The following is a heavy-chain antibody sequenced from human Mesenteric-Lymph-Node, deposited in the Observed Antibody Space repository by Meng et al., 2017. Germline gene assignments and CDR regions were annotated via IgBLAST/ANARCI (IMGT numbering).Heavy chain of an antibody. V-gene: IGHV4-4*03. Sequence: QLERRGLGLVTPPGSLSSTCVVAGGSISSSYWWTWVRQSPGKGLEWIGEMYHSGTTNYNPSLKSRVTISMGKSNNQLSLKLNSVTAADTAVYYCATQESRDGHNPYWGQGTLVTVSS. D-gene: IGHD5-24*01. J-gene: IGHJ4*02. CDR3: ATQESRDGHNPY. CDR1: GGSISSSYW. CDR2: MYHSGTT.